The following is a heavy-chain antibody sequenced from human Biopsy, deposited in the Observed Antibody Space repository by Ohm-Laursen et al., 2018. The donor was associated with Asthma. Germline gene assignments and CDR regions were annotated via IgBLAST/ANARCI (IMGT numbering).Heavy chain of an antibody. Sequence: GASVKVSCKASGYTFTSYYIHWVRQAPGQGLEWVGIINPPTGDTSYAQKFLGRVTVTRDTSTSTVYMELSSLSSEDTALYYCARGPEYVRSSGALDYWGQGTLVTVSS. CDR3: ARGPEYVRSSGALDY. J-gene: IGHJ4*02. D-gene: IGHD2-2*01. V-gene: IGHV1-46*01. CDR2: INPPTGDT. CDR1: GYTFTSYY.